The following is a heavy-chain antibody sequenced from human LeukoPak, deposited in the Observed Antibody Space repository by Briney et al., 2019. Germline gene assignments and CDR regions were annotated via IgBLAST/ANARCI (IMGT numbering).Heavy chain of an antibody. V-gene: IGHV4-59*12. CDR1: GGSISSYY. CDR3: ARDARGEDSSSQNWFDP. D-gene: IGHD6-13*01. Sequence: PSETLSLTCTVSGGSISSYYWSWIRQPPGKGLEWIGYIYYSGSTNYNPSLKSRVTISVDTSKNQFSLKLSSVTAADTAVYYCARDARGEDSSSQNWFDPWGQGTLVTVSS. CDR2: IYYSGST. J-gene: IGHJ5*02.